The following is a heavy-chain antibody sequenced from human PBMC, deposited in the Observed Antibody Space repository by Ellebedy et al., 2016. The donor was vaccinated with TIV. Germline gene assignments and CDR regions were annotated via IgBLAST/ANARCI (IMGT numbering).Heavy chain of an antibody. V-gene: IGHV1-46*01. CDR2: INPSGGST. CDR1: GYTFTSYY. CDR3: ARSSSPPGGDYAVGY. J-gene: IGHJ4*02. D-gene: IGHD4-17*01. Sequence: ASVKVSCKAPGYTFTSYYMHWVRQAPGQGLEWMGIINPSGGSTSYAQKFQGRVTMTRDTSTSTVYMELSSLRSEDTAVYYCARSSSPPGGDYAVGYWGQGTLVTVSS.